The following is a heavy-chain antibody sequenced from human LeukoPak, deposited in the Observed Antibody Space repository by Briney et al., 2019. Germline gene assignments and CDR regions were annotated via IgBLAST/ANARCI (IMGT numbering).Heavy chain of an antibody. V-gene: IGHV4-59*01. CDR1: GGSISSYY. CDR2: IYYSGST. CDR3: ARVSSGSYSIDAFDI. D-gene: IGHD1-26*01. J-gene: IGHJ3*02. Sequence: SETLSLTCTVSGGSISSYYWSWIRQPPGKGLEWIGYIYYSGSTNYNPSLKSRVTISVDTSKNQFSLKLSSVTAADTAVYYCARVSSGSYSIDAFDIWGQGTMVTVSS.